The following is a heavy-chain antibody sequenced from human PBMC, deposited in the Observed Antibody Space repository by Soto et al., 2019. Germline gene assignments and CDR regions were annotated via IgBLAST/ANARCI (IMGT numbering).Heavy chain of an antibody. Sequence: QVQLVESGGGVVHPGRSLRLSCVASGIDLENYGIHWVRQAPGEGLEWVAVISSDGTTKSYIDSVRGRFTISRDNSRSKVFLKMNSLRREDTAMEYWVKDGGGVRYNYNIRGDSCGQGTQVTVSS. CDR3: VKDGGGVRYNYNIRGDS. CDR2: ISSDGTTK. D-gene: IGHD5-18*01. J-gene: IGHJ4*02. V-gene: IGHV3-30*18. CDR1: GIDLENYG.